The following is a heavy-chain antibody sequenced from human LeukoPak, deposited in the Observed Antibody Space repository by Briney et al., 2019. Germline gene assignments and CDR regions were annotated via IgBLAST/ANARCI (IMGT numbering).Heavy chain of an antibody. D-gene: IGHD4-23*01. J-gene: IGHJ4*02. CDR2: IYPGDSDT. CDR1: GYSFTSYW. CDR3: ARQEDGGNREFDY. Sequence: GGSLRLSCKGSGYSFTSYWIGWVRQMPGKGLEWIGIIYPGDSDTRYSPSFQGHVSISADKSINTAYLHWSSLKASDTAMYYCARQEDGGNREFDYWGQGTLVTVSS. V-gene: IGHV5-51*01.